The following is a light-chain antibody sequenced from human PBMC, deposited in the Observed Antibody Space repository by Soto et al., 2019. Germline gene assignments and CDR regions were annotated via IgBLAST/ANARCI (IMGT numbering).Light chain of an antibody. J-gene: IGKJ4*01. CDR1: QSVTYN. CDR2: GAS. Sequence: ETMMTQSPATLSASPGERVPLSCRATQSVTYNLAWYQQKPGQAPRLLIYGASTRATGFPARFSGSGSGTDFTLTISRLEPEDFAVYYCQQHGGSPLTFGGGTKVDI. CDR3: QQHGGSPLT. V-gene: IGKV3-15*01.